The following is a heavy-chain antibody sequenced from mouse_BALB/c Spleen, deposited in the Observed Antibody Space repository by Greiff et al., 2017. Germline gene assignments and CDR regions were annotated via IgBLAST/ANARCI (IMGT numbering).Heavy chain of an antibody. J-gene: IGHJ4*01. CDR3: ARDRGIGYAMDY. CDR2: ISDGGSYT. CDR1: GFTFSDYY. V-gene: IGHV5-4*02. Sequence: EVQGVESGGGLVKPGGSLKLSCAASGFTFSDYYMYWVRQTPEKRLEWVATISDGGSYTYYPDSVKGRFTISRDNAKNNLYLQMSSLKSEDTAMYYCARDRGIGYAMDYWGQGTSVTVSS. D-gene: IGHD2-14*01.